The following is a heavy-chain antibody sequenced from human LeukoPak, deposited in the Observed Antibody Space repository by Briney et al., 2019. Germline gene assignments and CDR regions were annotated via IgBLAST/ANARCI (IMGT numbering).Heavy chain of an antibody. V-gene: IGHV3-30*04. CDR1: GFTFTGHS. D-gene: IGHD1-26*01. J-gene: IGHJ4*02. CDR2: VGTDEKTI. CDR3: ARERQMGATPFDY. Sequence: PGRSLRLSCVASGFTFTGHSMHWVRQAPGKGLEWVGVVGTDEKTIFYADSLQGRFTISRDNSKNTLYPQMNSLRDEDTAVYYCARERQMGATPFDYWGQGSLVTVSS.